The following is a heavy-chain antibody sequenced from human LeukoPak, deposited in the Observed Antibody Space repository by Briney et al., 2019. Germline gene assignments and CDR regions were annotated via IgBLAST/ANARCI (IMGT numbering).Heavy chain of an antibody. CDR1: GFTFSSYA. CDR3: ARDPFIVATILRSHYYYGMDV. CDR2: ISYDGSNK. Sequence: PGGSLRLSCAASGFTFSSYAMHWVRQAPGKGLEWVAVISYDGSNKYYADSVKGRFTISRDNSKNTLYLQMNSLRAEDTAVYYCARDPFIVATILRSHYYYGMDVWGKGTTVTVSS. V-gene: IGHV3-30*04. J-gene: IGHJ6*04. D-gene: IGHD5-12*01.